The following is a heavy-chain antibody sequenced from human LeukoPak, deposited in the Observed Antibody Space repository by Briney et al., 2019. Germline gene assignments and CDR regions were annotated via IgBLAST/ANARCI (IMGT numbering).Heavy chain of an antibody. V-gene: IGHV4-4*02. J-gene: IGHJ4*02. CDR3: ARSDGGVAGDY. D-gene: IGHD6-19*01. CDR1: GGSINSSNW. Sequence: SETLSLTCAVSGGSINSSNWWSWVRQPPGKGMEWIGEIYHSGSTNYNPSLKSRVTISVDKSKNQFSLKLSSVTAADTAVYYCARSDGGVAGDYWGQGTLVTVSS. CDR2: IYHSGST.